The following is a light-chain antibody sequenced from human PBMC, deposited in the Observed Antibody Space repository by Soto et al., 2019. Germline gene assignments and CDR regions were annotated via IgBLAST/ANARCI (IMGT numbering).Light chain of an antibody. CDR1: SSDVGGYNF. CDR3: CSYSSSSTHV. J-gene: IGLJ1*01. CDR2: DVN. Sequence: QSALTQPASVSGSPGQSITISCTGTSSDVGGYNFVSWYQQHPGKVPKLMIFDVNRRPSGVSDRFSGSKFGNPASLTISGREAEDEDDYYCCSYSSSSTHVFGSGTKLTVL. V-gene: IGLV2-14*03.